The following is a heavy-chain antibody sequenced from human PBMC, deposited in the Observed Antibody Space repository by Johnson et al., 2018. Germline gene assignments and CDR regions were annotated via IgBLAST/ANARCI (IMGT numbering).Heavy chain of an antibody. CDR1: GFTFSSYA. V-gene: IGHV3-30*04. D-gene: IGHD3-22*01. J-gene: IGHJ1*01. CDR2: ISYDGSNK. Sequence: QVQLVQSGGGVVQPGRSLRLSCAASGFTFSSYAMHWVRQAPGKGLEWVAVISYDGSNKYYADSVKGRFTISRDNSKNTLYLQMNSLRAEDTAVYYGAASPHYYDSSGYYSVWFRHWGQGTLVTVSS. CDR3: AASPHYYDSSGYYSVWFRH.